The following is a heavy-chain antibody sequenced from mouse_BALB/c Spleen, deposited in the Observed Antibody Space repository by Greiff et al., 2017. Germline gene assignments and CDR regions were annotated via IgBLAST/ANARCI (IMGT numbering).Heavy chain of an antibody. CDR1: GYAFRSYW. J-gene: IGHJ3*01. Sequence: VQLQESGAELVRPGSSVKISCKASGYAFRSYWMNWVKQRPGQGLEWIGQIYPGDGDTNYNGKFKGKATLTADKSSSTAYMQLSSLTSEDSAVYFCARGDYYGSSSSWFAYWGQGTLVTVSA. V-gene: IGHV1-80*01. D-gene: IGHD1-1*01. CDR3: ARGDYYGSSSSWFAY. CDR2: IYPGDGDT.